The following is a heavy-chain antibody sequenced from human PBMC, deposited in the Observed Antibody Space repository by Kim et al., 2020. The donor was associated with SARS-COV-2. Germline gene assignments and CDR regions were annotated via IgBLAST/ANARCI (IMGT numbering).Heavy chain of an antibody. Sequence: GGSLRLSCAASGFTFDDYAMHWVRQAPGKGLEWVSGISWNSGSIGYADSVKGRFTISRDNAKNSLYLQMNSLRAEDTALYYCAKDSRYYYDSSGHFDYWGQGTLVTVSS. CDR3: AKDSRYYYDSSGHFDY. CDR2: ISWNSGSI. J-gene: IGHJ4*02. CDR1: GFTFDDYA. D-gene: IGHD3-22*01. V-gene: IGHV3-9*01.